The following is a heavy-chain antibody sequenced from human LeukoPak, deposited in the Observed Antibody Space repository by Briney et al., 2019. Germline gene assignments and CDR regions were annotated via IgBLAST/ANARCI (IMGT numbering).Heavy chain of an antibody. CDR1: GFTFSSYG. V-gene: IGHV3-30*02. J-gene: IGHJ4*02. Sequence: PGGSLRLSCAASGFTFSSYGMHWVRQAPGKGLEWVAFIRYDGSNKYYADSVKGRFTISRDNSKNTLSLQMNSLRAEDTAVYYCAKGVFEWWLLCAFDYWGQGTLVTVSS. CDR2: IRYDGSNK. CDR3: AKGVFEWWLLCAFDY. D-gene: IGHD2-15*01.